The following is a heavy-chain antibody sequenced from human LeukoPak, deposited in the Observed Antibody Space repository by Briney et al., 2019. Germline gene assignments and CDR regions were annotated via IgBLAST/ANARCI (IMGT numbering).Heavy chain of an antibody. CDR1: GFTFSSYA. CDR2: ISYDGSNK. D-gene: IGHD6-19*01. J-gene: IGHJ6*02. Sequence: GGSLRLSCAASGFTFSSYAMHWVRQAPGKGLEWAAVISYDGSNKYYADSVKGRFTISRDNSKNTLYLQMNSLRAEDTAVYYCARDWAAVAPEFYYYGMDVWGQGTTVTVSS. CDR3: ARDWAAVAPEFYYYGMDV. V-gene: IGHV3-30*04.